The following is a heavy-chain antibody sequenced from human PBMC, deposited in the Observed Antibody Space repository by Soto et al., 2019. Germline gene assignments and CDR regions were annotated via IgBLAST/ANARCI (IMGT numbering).Heavy chain of an antibody. V-gene: IGHV4-39*01. CDR3: ARLTVTTLEGMVYYYFDY. D-gene: IGHD4-17*01. J-gene: IGHJ4*02. CDR1: GGSISSSSYY. CDR2: IYYSGST. Sequence: SETLSLTCTVSGGSISSSSYYWGWIRQPPGKGLEWIGSIYYSGSTYYNPSLKSRVTISVDTSKNQFSLKLSSVTATDTAVYYCARLTVTTLEGMVYYYFDYWGQGTLVTVSS.